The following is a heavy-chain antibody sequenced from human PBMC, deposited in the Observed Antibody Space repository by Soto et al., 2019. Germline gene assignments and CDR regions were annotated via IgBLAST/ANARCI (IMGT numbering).Heavy chain of an antibody. D-gene: IGHD6-19*01. CDR2: ITSDTNTI. Sequence: EVQLVESGGGLVQPGGSLRLSCAASGFPFSIDSMNWVRQAPGKGLEWSSYITSDTNTIKYADSVKGRFTISRDNAKNLVYLQMNSLRDEATAVYFCARSVEGHFDYWGQGTVVTVSS. J-gene: IGHJ4*02. CDR3: ARSVEGHFDY. V-gene: IGHV3-48*02. CDR1: GFPFSIDS.